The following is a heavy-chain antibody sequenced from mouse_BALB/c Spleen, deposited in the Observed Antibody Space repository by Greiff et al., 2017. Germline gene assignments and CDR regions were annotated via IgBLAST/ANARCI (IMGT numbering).Heavy chain of an antibody. V-gene: IGHV5-9-4*01. CDR3: ARGRYDEAWFAY. D-gene: IGHD2-14*01. Sequence: EVQGVESGGGLVKPGGSLKLSCAASGFTFSSYAMSWVRQSPEKRLEWVAEISSGGSYTYYPDTVTGRFTISRDNAKNTLYLEMSSLRSEDTAMYYCARGRYDEAWFAYWGQGTLVTVSA. CDR2: ISSGGSYT. J-gene: IGHJ3*01. CDR1: GFTFSSYA.